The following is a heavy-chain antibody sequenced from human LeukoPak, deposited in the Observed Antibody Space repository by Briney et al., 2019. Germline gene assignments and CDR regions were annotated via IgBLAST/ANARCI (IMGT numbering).Heavy chain of an antibody. CDR2: IYYGGST. CDR1: GGSVSSGSYY. CDR3: ARGPSDCSSTSCQDAFDI. V-gene: IGHV4-61*01. D-gene: IGHD2-2*01. J-gene: IGHJ3*02. Sequence: SETLSLTCTVSGGSVSSGSYYWSWIRQPPGKGLEWIGYIYYGGSTNYNPSLKSRVTISVDTSKNQFSLKLSSVTAADTAVYYCARGPSDCSSTSCQDAFDIWGQGTMVTVSS.